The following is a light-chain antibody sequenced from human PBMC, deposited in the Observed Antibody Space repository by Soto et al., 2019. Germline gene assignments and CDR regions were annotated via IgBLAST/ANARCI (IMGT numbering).Light chain of an antibody. J-gene: IGKJ1*01. CDR2: GAS. CDR1: HSIVGN. Sequence: EILVTQSPASLSFARAQGSTLSGRASHSIVGNLARYPPKPGQARRLLMHGASTRATGIPARFSRSGSGTEFTLTISSLQSQDFAVYYCKQYNTWQGTFG. V-gene: IGKV3-15*01. CDR3: KQYNTWQGT.